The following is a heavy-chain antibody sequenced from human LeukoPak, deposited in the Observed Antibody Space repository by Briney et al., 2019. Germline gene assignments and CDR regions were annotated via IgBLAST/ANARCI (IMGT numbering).Heavy chain of an antibody. Sequence: PGGSLRLSCAASGFTFDDYAMHWVRQAPGKGLEWVSLISGDGGSTDYADSVKGRFTISRDNSKNSLYLQMNSLRTEDTALYYCAKDGEWLFSVGVGGWSAFDIWGQGTMVTVSS. V-gene: IGHV3-43*02. CDR3: AKDGEWLFSVGVGGWSAFDI. J-gene: IGHJ3*02. CDR2: ISGDGGST. D-gene: IGHD3-3*01. CDR1: GFTFDDYA.